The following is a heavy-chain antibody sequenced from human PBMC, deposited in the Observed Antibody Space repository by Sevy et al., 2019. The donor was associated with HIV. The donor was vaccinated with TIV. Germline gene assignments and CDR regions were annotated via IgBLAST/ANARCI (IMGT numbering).Heavy chain of an antibody. CDR1: GFTFSSYW. D-gene: IGHD3-3*01. CDR2: IKQDGSEK. V-gene: IGHV3-7*01. J-gene: IGHJ4*02. Sequence: GGSLRLSCAASGFTFSSYWMSWVRQAPGKGLEWVANIKQDGSEKYYVDSVKGRFTISRDNAKNSLYLQMNSLRAEDVDVYYCVSLDFWSGVLDYWGQGTLVTVSS. CDR3: VSLDFWSGVLDY.